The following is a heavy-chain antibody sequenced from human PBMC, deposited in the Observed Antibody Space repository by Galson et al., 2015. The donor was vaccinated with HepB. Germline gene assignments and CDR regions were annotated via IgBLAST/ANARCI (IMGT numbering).Heavy chain of an antibody. Sequence: SVKVSCKASGYTFTSYYMHWVRQAPGQGLEWVGIINPSGGSTSYAQKFQGRVTMTRDTSTSTVYMELSSLRSEDTAVYYCARDRDILNGYYIGDAFDIWGQGTMVTASS. V-gene: IGHV1-46*01. J-gene: IGHJ3*02. CDR1: GYTFTSYY. CDR2: INPSGGST. CDR3: ARDRDILNGYYIGDAFDI. D-gene: IGHD3-9*01.